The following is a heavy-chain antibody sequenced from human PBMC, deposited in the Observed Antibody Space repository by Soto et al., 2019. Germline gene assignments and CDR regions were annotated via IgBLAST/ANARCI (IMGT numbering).Heavy chain of an antibody. D-gene: IGHD3-10*01. J-gene: IGHJ4*02. Sequence: ASVKVSCKASGYTFTSYDINWVRQATGQGLEWMGWLNPNSGNTGYAQKFQGRVTMTRNTSISTAYMELSSLRSEDTAVYYCARGPYYYGSGSYKYYFDYWGQGTLGTVSS. V-gene: IGHV1-8*01. CDR1: GYTFTSYD. CDR3: ARGPYYYGSGSYKYYFDY. CDR2: LNPNSGNT.